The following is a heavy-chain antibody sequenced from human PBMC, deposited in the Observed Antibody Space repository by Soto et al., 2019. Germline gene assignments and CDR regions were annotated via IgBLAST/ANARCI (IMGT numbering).Heavy chain of an antibody. Sequence: QVQLVQSGAEVKKPGSSVKVSCKVSGGTFSSYSINWVRQAPGQGLEWMGEIIPIFGTANYAQKFQGRVTITADESTSTAYMELSSLRSEDMVVYYCARDGGRHSGGIDYWGQGTLVTVSS. D-gene: IGHD1-26*01. CDR2: IIPIFGTA. CDR1: GGTFSSYS. CDR3: ARDGGRHSGGIDY. J-gene: IGHJ4*02. V-gene: IGHV1-69*01.